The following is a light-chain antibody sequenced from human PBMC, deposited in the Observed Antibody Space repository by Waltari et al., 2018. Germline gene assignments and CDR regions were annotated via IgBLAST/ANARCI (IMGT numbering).Light chain of an antibody. CDR3: SSYTRSSTVV. V-gene: IGLV2-14*03. CDR2: AVS. CDR1: SSHVGGYNY. Sequence: SALTQPASVSGSPGQSITLPCTGTSSHVGGYNYVSWYQQHPGKAPKLMIYAVSNRPSGVSNRFSGSKSGNTASLTISGLQAEDEADYYCSSYTRSSTVVFGGGTKLTVL. J-gene: IGLJ3*02.